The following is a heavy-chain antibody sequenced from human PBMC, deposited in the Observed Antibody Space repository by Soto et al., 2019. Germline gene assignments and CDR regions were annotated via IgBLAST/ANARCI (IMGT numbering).Heavy chain of an antibody. CDR3: ASGYCTNGVCYTLDAFDI. J-gene: IGHJ3*02. V-gene: IGHV1-46*03. CDR2: INPSGGST. D-gene: IGHD2-8*01. CDR1: GYTFTSYY. Sequence: ASVKVSFKASGYTFTSYYMPWVRQAPGQVLEWMGIINPSGGSTSYAQKFQGRVTMTRDTSTSTVYMELSSLRSEDTAVYYCASGYCTNGVCYTLDAFDIWGQGTMVTVSS.